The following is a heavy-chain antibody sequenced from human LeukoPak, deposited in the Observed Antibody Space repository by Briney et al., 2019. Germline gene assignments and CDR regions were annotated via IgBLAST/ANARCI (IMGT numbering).Heavy chain of an antibody. CDR1: GYSISSGYY. CDR3: ARRYSSGWSFDY. J-gene: IGHJ4*02. Sequence: SETLSLTCGVSGYSISSGYYWGWIRPPPGKGLEWIGSIYHSGSSYYNPSLKSRVTISVDTSKNQFSLELSSVTAADTAVYYCARRYSSGWSFDYWGQGTLVTVSS. CDR2: IYHSGSS. V-gene: IGHV4-38-2*01. D-gene: IGHD6-19*01.